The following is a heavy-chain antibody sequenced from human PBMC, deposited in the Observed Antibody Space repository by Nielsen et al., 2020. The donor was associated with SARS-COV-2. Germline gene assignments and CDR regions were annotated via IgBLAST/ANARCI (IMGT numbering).Heavy chain of an antibody. CDR3: AREGLLWFSHAFDI. Sequence: GGSLRLSCVASGFSFSGYNINWVRQAPGKGLEWVSSMSGTSNFTYYADSVKGRFTMSRDSAKDSLSLQMNSLRAEDTAVYYCAREGLLWFSHAFDIWGQGTMVTVSS. J-gene: IGHJ3*02. CDR2: MSGTSNFT. V-gene: IGHV3-21*04. D-gene: IGHD3-10*01. CDR1: GFSFSGYN.